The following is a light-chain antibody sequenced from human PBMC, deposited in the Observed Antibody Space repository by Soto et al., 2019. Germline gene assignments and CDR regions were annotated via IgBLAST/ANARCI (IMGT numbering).Light chain of an antibody. V-gene: IGLV1-40*01. CDR1: SSNIGAGYD. Sequence: QAVVTQPPSVSGAPGQRVTISFTGSSSNIGAGYDVHWYQQLPGTAPKLLIYGNSNRPSGVPDQFSGSKSGTSASLAITGLQAEDEADYYCQSYDSSLRVVFGGGTKLTVL. J-gene: IGLJ2*01. CDR2: GNS. CDR3: QSYDSSLRVV.